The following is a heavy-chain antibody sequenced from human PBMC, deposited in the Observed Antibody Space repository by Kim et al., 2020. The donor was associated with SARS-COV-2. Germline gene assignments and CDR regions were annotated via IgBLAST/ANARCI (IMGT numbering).Heavy chain of an antibody. CDR1: GYTLTELS. V-gene: IGHV1-24*01. Sequence: ASVKVSCKVSGYTLTELSMHWVRQAPGKGLEWMGGFDPEDGETIYAQKFLGRVTMTEDTSTDTAYMELSSLRSEDTAVYYCATVPAMIVVVMGLYYFDYWGQGTLVTVSS. CDR2: FDPEDGET. D-gene: IGHD3-22*01. CDR3: ATVPAMIVVVMGLYYFDY. J-gene: IGHJ4*02.